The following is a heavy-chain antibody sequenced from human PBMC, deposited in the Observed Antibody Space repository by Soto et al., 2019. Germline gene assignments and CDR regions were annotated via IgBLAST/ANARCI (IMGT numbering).Heavy chain of an antibody. V-gene: IGHV3-23*01. CDR1: GFFFSSYA. J-gene: IGHJ4*02. D-gene: IGHD6-13*01. Sequence: EVQLLESGGGLVQPGGSLRLSCAASGFFFSSYAMSWVRQAPGKGLEWVSGIGGSGGYKSYAGSVKGRFTISRANSKNTLDLQMESLGAEDTAVYYCAKDAAMVSSTFNYFDYWGQGTLVAVSS. CDR2: IGGSGGYK. CDR3: AKDAAMVSSTFNYFDY.